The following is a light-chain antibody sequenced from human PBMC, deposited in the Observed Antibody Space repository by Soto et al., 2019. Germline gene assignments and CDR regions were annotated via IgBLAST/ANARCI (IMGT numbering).Light chain of an antibody. V-gene: IGKV4-1*01. CDR2: WAS. Sequence: DIVLTQSPVSLAVSLGERATITCKSSQSILYSSTNRNYLAWYQQKPGQPPKLLISWASTRESGVPDRFSGSGSGTDFTLTISSLQSEEVAVYYCQQYYTTPAITFGQGTRLGIK. CDR3: QQYYTTPAIT. J-gene: IGKJ5*01. CDR1: QSILYSSTNRNY.